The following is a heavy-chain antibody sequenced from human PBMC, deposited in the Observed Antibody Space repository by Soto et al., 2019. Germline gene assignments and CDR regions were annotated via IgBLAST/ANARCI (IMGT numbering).Heavy chain of an antibody. D-gene: IGHD3-3*01. Sequence: GGSLRLSCAASGFTFSSYGMHWVRQAPGKGLERVAVISYDGSNKYYAESVKDRLTNSRDNSKNTLYLQMNRQRAEDTAVYYCAKTMFWSGYYFDYWGQGT. CDR1: GFTFSSYG. V-gene: IGHV3-30*18. CDR2: ISYDGSNK. J-gene: IGHJ4*02. CDR3: AKTMFWSGYYFDY.